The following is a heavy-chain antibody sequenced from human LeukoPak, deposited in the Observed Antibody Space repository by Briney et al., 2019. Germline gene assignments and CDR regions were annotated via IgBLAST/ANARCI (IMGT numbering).Heavy chain of an antibody. D-gene: IGHD3-22*01. J-gene: IGHJ3*02. V-gene: IGHV4-34*01. CDR2: VGHSGSA. Sequence: SETLSLTCTVSGGSFSAFFWRWIRQPPGKGLEWIGDVGHSGSADYNPSLKSRVTVSADPSKTQFSLKLTSVTAADTAVYYCATRGDYSDTSGNSYDALDIWGQGTMVTVSS. CDR3: ATRGDYSDTSGNSYDALDI. CDR1: GGSFSAFF.